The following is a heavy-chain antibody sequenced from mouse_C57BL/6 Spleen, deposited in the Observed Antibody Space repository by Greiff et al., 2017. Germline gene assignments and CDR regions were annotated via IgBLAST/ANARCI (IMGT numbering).Heavy chain of an antibody. D-gene: IGHD2-4*01. Sequence: VQLQQSGAELARPGASVKLSCKASGYTFTSYGISWVKQRTGQGLEWIGEIYPRSGNTYYNEKFKGKATLTADKSSSTAYMELRSLTSEDSAVYFCARCGDYDGGTYAMDYWGQGTSVTVSS. CDR2: IYPRSGNT. CDR3: ARCGDYDGGTYAMDY. V-gene: IGHV1-81*01. CDR1: GYTFTSYG. J-gene: IGHJ4*01.